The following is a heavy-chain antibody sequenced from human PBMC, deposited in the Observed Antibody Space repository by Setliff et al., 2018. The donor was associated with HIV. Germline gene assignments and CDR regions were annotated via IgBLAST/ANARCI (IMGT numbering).Heavy chain of an antibody. CDR3: ARSVIGYYYYGMDV. D-gene: IGHD3-10*01. CDR2: IYYNEKT. Sequence: SETLSLTCTVSGGSASNSRYYWAWIRQPPGKGLEYIGSIYYNEKTYYSPSLKSRVTISIDTSKNQFSLNLTSVTAADSAVYYCARSVIGYYYYGMDVWGQGTLVTVSS. CDR1: GGSASNSRYY. J-gene: IGHJ6*02. V-gene: IGHV4-39*01.